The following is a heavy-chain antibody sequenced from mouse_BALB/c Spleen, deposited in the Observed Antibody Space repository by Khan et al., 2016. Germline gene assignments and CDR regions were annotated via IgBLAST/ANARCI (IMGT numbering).Heavy chain of an antibody. CDR1: GYSITSDYA. Sequence: EVKLLESGPGLVKPSQSLSLTCTVTGYSITSDYAWHWIRQFPGNKLEWMGYISYSGSTSYNPSLKSRISITRDTSKNQFFLQLNSVTTEDTATDYCARSNNCGNSPACFVYWGQGTLVTVSA. CDR3: ARSNNCGNSPACFVY. CDR2: ISYSGST. V-gene: IGHV3-2*02. J-gene: IGHJ3*01. D-gene: IGHD1-1*01.